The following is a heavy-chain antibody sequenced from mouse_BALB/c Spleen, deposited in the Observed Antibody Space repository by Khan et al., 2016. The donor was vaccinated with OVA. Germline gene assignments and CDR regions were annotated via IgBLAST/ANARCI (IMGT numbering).Heavy chain of an antibody. CDR2: INPSNGYT. CDR3: VRDVGDRRNDGWFAY. V-gene: IGHV1-4*01. J-gene: IGHJ3*01. D-gene: IGHD2-14*01. Sequence: QVQLQQSGAELARPGASVKMSCKASGYTFTSYTIHWIKKRPGQGLEWIGYINPSNGYTNYNQKFKDKATLTTDKSSTTAYLQLSSLTSDDSAVYDCVRDVGDRRNDGWFAYWGQGTLVTVSA. CDR1: GYTFTSYT.